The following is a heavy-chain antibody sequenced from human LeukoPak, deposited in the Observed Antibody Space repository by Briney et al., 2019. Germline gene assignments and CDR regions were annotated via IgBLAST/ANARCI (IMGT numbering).Heavy chain of an antibody. CDR1: GFTFSSYS. CDR3: ARGQQLVRDFDY. J-gene: IGHJ4*02. V-gene: IGHV3-21*01. CDR2: ISSSSSYI. D-gene: IGHD6-13*01. Sequence: PGGTLRLSCAASGFTFSSYSMNWVRQAPGKGMEWVSSISSSSSYIYYADSVKGRFTISRDNAKNSLYLQMNSLRAEDTAVYYCARGQQLVRDFDYWGQGTLVTVSS.